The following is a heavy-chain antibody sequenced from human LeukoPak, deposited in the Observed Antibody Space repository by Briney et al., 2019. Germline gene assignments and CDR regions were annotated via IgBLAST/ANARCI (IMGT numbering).Heavy chain of an antibody. CDR2: IRHDGSAT. CDR3: ARLMVGQARVGASHLDY. Sequence: PGGSLRLSCTACGFTLSTYGMHWVRQAPGKGLEWVTFIRHDGSATYYADSVKGRFTSSRDNSKSTVYLEVNSLRPEDTAVYYCARLMVGQARVGASHLDYRGQGTLLSVSS. CDR1: GFTLSTYG. J-gene: IGHJ4*02. D-gene: IGHD1-26*01. V-gene: IGHV3-30*02.